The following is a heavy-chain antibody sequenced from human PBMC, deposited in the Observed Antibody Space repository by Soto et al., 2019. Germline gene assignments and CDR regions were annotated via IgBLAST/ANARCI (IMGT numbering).Heavy chain of an antibody. CDR1: GHTFRTYA. V-gene: IGHV1-69*13. J-gene: IGHJ5*02. Sequence: SGKVSRMASGHTFRTYAILLLRQAPVQVLEWMGGIIPIFGTANYAQKFQGRVTITADESTSTAYMELRSLRSEDTAVYYWARDTDYYASSGYYPRHSNWFDPWGQGTMVTVSS. CDR2: IIPIFGTA. D-gene: IGHD3-22*01. CDR3: ARDTDYYASSGYYPRHSNWFDP.